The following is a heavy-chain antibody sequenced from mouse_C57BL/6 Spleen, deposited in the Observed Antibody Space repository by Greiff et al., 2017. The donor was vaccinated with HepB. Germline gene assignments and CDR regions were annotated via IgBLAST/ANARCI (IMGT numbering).Heavy chain of an antibody. D-gene: IGHD2-5*01. V-gene: IGHV1-18*01. CDR3: ARTDYSNYGGFAY. CDR1: GYTFTDYN. CDR2: INPNNGGT. Sequence: DVQLVESGPELVKPGASVKIPCKASGYTFTDYNMDWVKQSHGKSLEWIGDINPNNGGTIYNQKFKGKATLTVDKSSSTAYMELRSLTSEDTAVYYCARTDYSNYGGFAYWGQGTLVTVSA. J-gene: IGHJ3*01.